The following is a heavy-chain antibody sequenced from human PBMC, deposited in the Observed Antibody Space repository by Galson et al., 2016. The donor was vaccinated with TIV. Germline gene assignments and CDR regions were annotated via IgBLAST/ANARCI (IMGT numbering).Heavy chain of an antibody. D-gene: IGHD3-3*01. J-gene: IGHJ4*02. Sequence: CAISGDSVSSTSAAWNWIRQSPSRGLEWLGRTYYRSTWYNDYAASLKRRITINPDTSKNQFSLQLTSVTPEDAAVYYCARGAPSDFGVIMTLDYWGQGTLVTVSS. CDR3: ARGAPSDFGVIMTLDY. CDR2: TYYRSTWYN. V-gene: IGHV6-1*01. CDR1: GDSVSSTSAA.